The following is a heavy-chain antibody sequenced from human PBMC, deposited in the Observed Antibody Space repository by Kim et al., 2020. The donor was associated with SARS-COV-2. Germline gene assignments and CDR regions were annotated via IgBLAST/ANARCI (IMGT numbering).Heavy chain of an antibody. CDR3: ARGGILTGYYKRWAYNWFDP. J-gene: IGHJ5*02. CDR1: GGSISSGSYY. Sequence: SETLSLTCTVSGGSISSGSYYWSWIRQPAGKGLEWIGRIYTSGSTNYNPSLKSRVTISVDTSKNQFSLKLSSVTAADTAVYYCARGGILTGYYKRWAYNWFDPWGQGTLVTVSS. D-gene: IGHD3-9*01. V-gene: IGHV4-61*02. CDR2: IYTSGST.